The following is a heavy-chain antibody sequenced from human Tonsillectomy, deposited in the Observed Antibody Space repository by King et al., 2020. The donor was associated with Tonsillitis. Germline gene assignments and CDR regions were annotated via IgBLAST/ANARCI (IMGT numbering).Heavy chain of an antibody. CDR1: GGTFGSYA. Sequence: LQLVQSGAEVKKPGSSVKVSCKASGGTFGSYAISWVRQAPGQGLEWMGGIIPIFGTANYAQKFQGRVTITADESTSTAYMELSSLRSEDTAVYYCARAKEHDGIAPLGYWGQGTLVTVSS. CDR2: IIPIFGTA. J-gene: IGHJ4*02. CDR3: ARAKEHDGIAPLGY. D-gene: IGHD6-6*01. V-gene: IGHV1-69*01.